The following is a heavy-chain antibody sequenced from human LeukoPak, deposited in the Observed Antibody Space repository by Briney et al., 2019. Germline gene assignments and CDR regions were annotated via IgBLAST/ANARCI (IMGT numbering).Heavy chain of an antibody. Sequence: GGSPSLSCAASGFTVSSNYMSWVRQAPGKGLEWVSVIYSGGSTYYADSVKGRFTISRDNSKNTLYLQMNSLRAEDTAVYYCARDGDQMYEVYDYWGQGTLVTVSS. D-gene: IGHD1-14*01. CDR1: GFTVSSNY. J-gene: IGHJ4*02. CDR3: ARDGDQMYEVYDY. V-gene: IGHV3-53*01. CDR2: IYSGGST.